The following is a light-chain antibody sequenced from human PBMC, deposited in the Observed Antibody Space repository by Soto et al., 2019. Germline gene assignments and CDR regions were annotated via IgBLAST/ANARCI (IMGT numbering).Light chain of an antibody. CDR2: AAS. CDR3: QQSFSIPFT. J-gene: IGKJ3*01. V-gene: IGKV1-39*01. Sequence: DIQMTQSPSTLSASVGDRVTITCRASQSISSWLAWYQQKPGKAPKLLIYAASSLQSGVPSRFSGSESGTDFTLNISDLRPEDFATYYCQQSFSIPFTFGPGTKVDI. CDR1: QSISSW.